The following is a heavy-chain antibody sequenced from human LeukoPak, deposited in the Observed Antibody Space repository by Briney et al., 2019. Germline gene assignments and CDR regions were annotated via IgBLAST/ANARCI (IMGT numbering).Heavy chain of an antibody. CDR3: ARGGTGAFDY. CDR1: GFSFSDYY. J-gene: IGHJ4*02. D-gene: IGHD2-8*02. V-gene: IGHV3-11*06. CDR2: ISSRSTYI. Sequence: GGSLRLSCTASGFSFSDYYMSCIRQAPGKGLEWISYISSRSTYISDADSVKGRFTISRDNAKNLLFLQMNSLRVEETALYYCARGGTGAFDYWGQGILVTVSS.